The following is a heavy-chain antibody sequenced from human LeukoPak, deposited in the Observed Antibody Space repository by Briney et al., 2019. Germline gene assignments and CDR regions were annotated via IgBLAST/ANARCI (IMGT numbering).Heavy chain of an antibody. V-gene: IGHV3-23*01. Sequence: GGSLRLSCAASGFTVSSNFMSWVRQAPGKGLEWVSAIRGSGDRTHYADSVKGRFTISRDNSKNTLYLQMNSLRAEDTAVYYCAKDSKIVGATFRSYHYMDVWGKGTAVTVSS. CDR2: IRGSGDRT. J-gene: IGHJ6*03. CDR3: AKDSKIVGATFRSYHYMDV. D-gene: IGHD1-26*01. CDR1: GFTVSSNF.